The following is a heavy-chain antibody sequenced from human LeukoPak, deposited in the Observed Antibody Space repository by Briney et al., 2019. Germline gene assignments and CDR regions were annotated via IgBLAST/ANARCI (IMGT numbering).Heavy chain of an antibody. CDR2: IYTSGST. CDR1: GGSISSYY. CDR3: ARVRELGITIFGVPLDY. J-gene: IGHJ4*02. D-gene: IGHD3-3*01. Sequence: SETLSLTCTVSGGSISSYYWSWIRQPAGKGLEWIGRIYTSGSTNYNPSLKSRVTMSVDTSKNQFSLELSSVTAADTAVYYCARVRELGITIFGVPLDYWGQGTLVTVSS. V-gene: IGHV4-4*07.